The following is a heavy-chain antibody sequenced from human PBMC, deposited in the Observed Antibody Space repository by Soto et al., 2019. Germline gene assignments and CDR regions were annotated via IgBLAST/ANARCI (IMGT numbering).Heavy chain of an antibody. CDR3: ATAGWVGATIWGLNYYYYGMDF. J-gene: IGHJ6*02. CDR1: GYTLTELS. V-gene: IGHV1-24*01. Sequence: ASVKVSCKVSGYTLTELSMHWVLRAPGKGLEWMGGFDPEDGETIYAQKFQGRVTMTEDTSTDTAYMELSSLRSEDTAVYYCATAGWVGATIWGLNYYYYGMDFWCQGTSVTVSS. D-gene: IGHD1-26*01. CDR2: FDPEDGET.